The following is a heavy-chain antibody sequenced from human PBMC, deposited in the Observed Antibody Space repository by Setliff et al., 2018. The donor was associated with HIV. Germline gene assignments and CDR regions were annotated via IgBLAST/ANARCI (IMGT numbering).Heavy chain of an antibody. Sequence: GGSLRLSCAASGFTLSSYGMHWVRQAPGKGLEWVALIWYDGSNRYYADSVKGRFTISRDNSKNTLYLQMNSLRAEDTAVYYCARVHGYYDTSGYSLDAFDIWGQGTMVTVSS. V-gene: IGHV3-33*08. CDR2: IWYDGSNR. CDR3: ARVHGYYDTSGYSLDAFDI. D-gene: IGHD3-22*01. CDR1: GFTLSSYG. J-gene: IGHJ3*02.